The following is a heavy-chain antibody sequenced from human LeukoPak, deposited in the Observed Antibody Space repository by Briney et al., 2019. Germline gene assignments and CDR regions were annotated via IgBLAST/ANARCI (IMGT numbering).Heavy chain of an antibody. Sequence: PSETLSLTCTVSGGSISGYYWSWIRQPPGKGLEWIGEINHSGSTNYNPSLKSRVTISVDTSKNQFSLKLSSVTAADTAVYYCASLNIVVVPAETSAAMYNWFDPWGQGTLVTVSS. D-gene: IGHD2-2*01. CDR1: GGSISGYY. J-gene: IGHJ5*02. V-gene: IGHV4-34*01. CDR2: INHSGST. CDR3: ASLNIVVVPAETSAAMYNWFDP.